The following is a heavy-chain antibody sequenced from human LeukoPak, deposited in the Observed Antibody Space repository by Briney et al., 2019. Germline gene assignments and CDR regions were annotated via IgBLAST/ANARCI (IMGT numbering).Heavy chain of an antibody. D-gene: IGHD6-19*01. V-gene: IGHV4-4*07. CDR1: GGSISSYY. CDR2: IYTSGST. Sequence: PSETLSLTCTVSGGSISSYYWSWIRQPAGKGLEWIGRIYTSGSTNYNPSLKSRVTMSVDTSKNQFSLKLSSVTAADTAVYYCARGGDGSGWYFDFDYWGQGTLVTVSS. J-gene: IGHJ4*02. CDR3: ARGGDGSGWYFDFDY.